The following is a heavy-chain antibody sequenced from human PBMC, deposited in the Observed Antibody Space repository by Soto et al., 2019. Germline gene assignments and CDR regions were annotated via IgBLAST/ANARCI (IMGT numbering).Heavy chain of an antibody. J-gene: IGHJ4*02. CDR2: INYSGST. Sequence: TLSLTCSVYGGSFSSFYWSWIRQPPGKGLEWIGEINYSGSTNYNPSLKGRVTISGDTSKNQFSLKLSSVTAADTAVYYCATGYCTNGICYRPFDSWGQGTLVTVSS. V-gene: IGHV4-34*01. CDR3: ATGYCTNGICYRPFDS. CDR1: GGSFSSFY. D-gene: IGHD2-8*01.